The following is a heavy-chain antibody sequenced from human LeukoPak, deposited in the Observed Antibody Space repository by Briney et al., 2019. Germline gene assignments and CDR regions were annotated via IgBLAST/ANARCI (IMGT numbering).Heavy chain of an antibody. CDR1: GGTFSSYT. V-gene: IGHV1-69*02. J-gene: IGHJ4*02. CDR3: SRNWDDTAMTY. D-gene: IGHD5-18*01. CDR2: IIPILGIA. Sequence: SVKVSCKASGGTFSSYTISWVRQAPGQGLEWMGRIIPILGIANYAQKFQGRVTITADISTSTAYMELSSLKSEDTAVYYCSRNWDDTAMTYWGQGTLVTASS.